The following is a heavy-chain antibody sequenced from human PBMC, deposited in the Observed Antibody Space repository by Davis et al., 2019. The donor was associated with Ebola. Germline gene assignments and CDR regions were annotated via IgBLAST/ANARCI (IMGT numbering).Heavy chain of an antibody. Sequence: MPSETLSLTCAVYGGSFSGYYWSWIRQPPGKGLEWIGEINHSGSTNYNPSLKSRVTISVDTSKNQFSLKLSSVTAADTAVYYCASGGLTGVLDYWGQGTLVTVSS. CDR1: GGSFSGYY. V-gene: IGHV4-34*01. J-gene: IGHJ4*02. CDR2: INHSGST. CDR3: ASGGLTGVLDY. D-gene: IGHD2-8*02.